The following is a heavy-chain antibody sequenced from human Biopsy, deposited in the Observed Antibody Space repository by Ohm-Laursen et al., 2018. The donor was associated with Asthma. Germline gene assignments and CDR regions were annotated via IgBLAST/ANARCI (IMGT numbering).Heavy chain of an antibody. J-gene: IGHJ4*02. Sequence: SLRLSCTASGFTFSSSAMSWVRQAPGKGLERVSAITGSGDTTYYADSVRGRFTISRDNSMNTLYLHMNSPRVEDTTVYYCARGLDYSGRSGFDYWGQGTLVTVSS. CDR2: ITGSGDTT. V-gene: IGHV3-23*01. CDR3: ARGLDYSGRSGFDY. CDR1: GFTFSSSA. D-gene: IGHD3-10*01.